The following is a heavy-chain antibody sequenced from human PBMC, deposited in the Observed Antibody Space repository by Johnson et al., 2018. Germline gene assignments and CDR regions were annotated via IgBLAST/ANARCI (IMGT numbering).Heavy chain of an antibody. V-gene: IGHV1-69*01. CDR1: GDTFRSYG. CDR3: AGIAELAGAFDI. Sequence: QVQLVESGAEVKKPGSSVKVSCKASGDTFRSYGITWVRQAPGQGLEWMGGIIPIFGTTDYAQKLQGRVTITADESTNTVYMELSSLKAEDTAVYFWAGIAELAGAFDIWGQGTLVTVSA. J-gene: IGHJ3*02. D-gene: IGHD3-10*01. CDR2: IIPIFGTT.